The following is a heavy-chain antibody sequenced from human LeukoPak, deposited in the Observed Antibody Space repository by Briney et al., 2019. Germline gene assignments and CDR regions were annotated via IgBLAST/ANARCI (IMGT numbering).Heavy chain of an antibody. J-gene: IGHJ4*02. Sequence: PGGSLRLSCAASGFTFGSYAMSWVRQAPGKGLEWVSTISGGGYNTYYADSVKGRFTISRDNSKNTLYLQMNSLRAEDTAGYYCAKDDIAAAGTGYFDYWGQGTLVTVSS. CDR1: GFTFGSYA. V-gene: IGHV3-23*01. CDR2: ISGGGYNT. D-gene: IGHD6-13*01. CDR3: AKDDIAAAGTGYFDY.